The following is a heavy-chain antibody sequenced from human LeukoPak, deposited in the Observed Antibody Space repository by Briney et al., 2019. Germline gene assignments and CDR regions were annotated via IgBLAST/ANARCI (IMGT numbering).Heavy chain of an antibody. CDR2: FSGSGGST. CDR1: GFTFSSYA. D-gene: IGHD3-3*01. Sequence: PGGSLRLSCAASGFTFSSYAMSWVRQAPGKGLEWVSAFSGSGGSTYYADSVKGRFTISRDNSKNTLYLQMNSLRAEDTAVYYCAKDQTYYDFWSGYYIFDYWGQGTLVTVSS. J-gene: IGHJ4*02. V-gene: IGHV3-23*01. CDR3: AKDQTYYDFWSGYYIFDY.